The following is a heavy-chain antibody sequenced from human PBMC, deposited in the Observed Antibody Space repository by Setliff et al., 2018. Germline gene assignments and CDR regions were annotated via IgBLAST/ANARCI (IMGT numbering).Heavy chain of an antibody. Sequence: ASVKVSCKAADYSFLSYGLSWVRQAPGQGLEWMGWISAYTGKTDYAQNFQGRVTMTTDTSTSTGYMELRSLRYDDTAVYYCARAPRLEWILPTFDYWGQGTPVTVSS. D-gene: IGHD3-3*01. CDR3: ARAPRLEWILPTFDY. CDR1: DYSFLSYG. J-gene: IGHJ4*02. V-gene: IGHV1-18*01. CDR2: ISAYTGKT.